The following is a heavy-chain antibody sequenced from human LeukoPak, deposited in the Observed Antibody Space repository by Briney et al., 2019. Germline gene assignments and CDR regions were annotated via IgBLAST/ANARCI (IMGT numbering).Heavy chain of an antibody. V-gene: IGHV4-39*01. CDR2: ISYAGNT. CDR1: GDSVSSSNHY. Sequence: SETLSLTCSVSGDSVSSSNHYWGWIRQPPGKGLEWVGTISYAGNTFYNPSLKGRVTISVDSSQNQVSLKLTSVTAPDTAFYYCARRPMPGGYWYGFYYFASWGQGILVTVSS. J-gene: IGHJ4*02. CDR3: ARRPMPGGYWYGFYYFAS. D-gene: IGHD2-21*01.